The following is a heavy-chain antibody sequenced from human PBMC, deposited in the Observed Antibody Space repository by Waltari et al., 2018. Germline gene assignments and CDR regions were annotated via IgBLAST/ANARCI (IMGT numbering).Heavy chain of an antibody. J-gene: IGHJ4*02. Sequence: EVQLVESGGGLVQPGGSLRLSCETSGFSFRSDWMSWVHQAPGEGREWLGNINHDGSGKFFLCSGKGRFTISRDNAKKSVYLQMNSLTGEDTAVYYCATSLDAAGNDWGQGTLVTVSS. CDR1: GFSFRSDW. CDR2: INHDGSGK. D-gene: IGHD5-18*01. V-gene: IGHV3-7*01. CDR3: ATSLDAAGND.